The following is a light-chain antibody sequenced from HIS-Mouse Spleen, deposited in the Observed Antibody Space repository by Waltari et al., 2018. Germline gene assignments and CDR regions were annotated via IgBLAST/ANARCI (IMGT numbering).Light chain of an antibody. Sequence: QSVLTQSPSASGTPGQRVTIPCSGSSSNIGSNTVNWYQQLPGTAPKLLIYSNNQRPSGVPDRFSGSKSGTSASLAISGLQSEDEADYYCAAWDDSLNGYWVFGGGTKLTVL. J-gene: IGLJ3*02. CDR2: SNN. V-gene: IGLV1-44*01. CDR3: AAWDDSLNGYWV. CDR1: SSNIGSNT.